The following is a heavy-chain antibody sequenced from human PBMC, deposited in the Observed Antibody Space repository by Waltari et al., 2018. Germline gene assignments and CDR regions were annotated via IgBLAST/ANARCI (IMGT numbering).Heavy chain of an antibody. V-gene: IGHV4-39*01. Sequence: QLQFQESGPGLVRPSETLSLTCSVSGGSITTNNYYWAWIRQSPEKGLEWLGSIHHRGSTGYCLFFRDRLSLSVDASKSHFSLRLSSVTAADTGIYYCTKSGNSMTSFIYFDPWGPGTLATVSS. D-gene: IGHD1-1*01. CDR3: TKSGNSMTSFIYFDP. CDR1: GGSITTNNYY. CDR2: IHHRGST. J-gene: IGHJ5*02.